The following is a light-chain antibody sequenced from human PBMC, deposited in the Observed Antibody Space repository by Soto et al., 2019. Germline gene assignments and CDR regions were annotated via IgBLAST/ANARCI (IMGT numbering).Light chain of an antibody. CDR2: GAT. CDR1: QSISSGY. V-gene: IGKV3-20*01. J-gene: IGKJ1*01. Sequence: EVVLTQSPGTLSLSPGESATLSCRASQSISSGYLAWYQQKPGQAPRLLIYGATSRATGIPGRFSGSGSGTDFTLTVSGLEPEDFATYYCQQYNSYFWTFGQGTKVEIK. CDR3: QQYNSYFWT.